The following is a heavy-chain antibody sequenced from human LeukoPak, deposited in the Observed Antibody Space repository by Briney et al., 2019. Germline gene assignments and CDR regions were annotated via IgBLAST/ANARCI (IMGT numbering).Heavy chain of an antibody. D-gene: IGHD1-26*01. J-gene: IGHJ4*02. CDR1: GASINSHY. CDR3: ARHRVSGSSYSALDY. Sequence: SETLSLTCTVSGASINSHYWSWIRQPPGKGLEWIGYISYSGSTNYKPSLKSRVIISVDTSKTHFSLNLSSVTAADTAFYYCARHRVSGSSYSALDYWGQGTLVSVSS. V-gene: IGHV4-59*08. CDR2: ISYSGST.